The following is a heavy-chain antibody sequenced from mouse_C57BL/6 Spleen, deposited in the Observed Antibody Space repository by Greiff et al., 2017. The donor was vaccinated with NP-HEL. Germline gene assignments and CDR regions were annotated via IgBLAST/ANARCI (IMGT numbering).Heavy chain of an antibody. J-gene: IGHJ3*01. CDR3: TAFAY. V-gene: IGHV6-3*01. CDR1: GFTFSNYW. Sequence: EVKVEESGGGLVQPGGSMKLSCVASGFTFSNYWMNWVRQSPEKGLEWVAQIRLKSDNYATHYAESVKGRFTISRDDSKSSVYLQMNNLRAEDTGIYYYTAFAYWGQGTLVTVSA. CDR2: IRLKSDNYAT.